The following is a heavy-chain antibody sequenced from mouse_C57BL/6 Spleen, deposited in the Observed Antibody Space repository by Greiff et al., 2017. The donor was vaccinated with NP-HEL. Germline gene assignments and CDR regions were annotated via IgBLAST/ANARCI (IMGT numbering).Heavy chain of an antibody. Sequence: QVQLKQSGAELVKPGASVKLSCKASGYTFTSYWMHWVKQRPGQGLEWIGMIHPNSGSTNYNEKFKSKATLTVDKSSSTAYMELSSLTSDDSAVYYCARDLTGTWFAYWGQGTLVTVSA. CDR1: GYTFTSYW. CDR3: ARDLTGTWFAY. CDR2: IHPNSGST. J-gene: IGHJ3*01. V-gene: IGHV1-64*01.